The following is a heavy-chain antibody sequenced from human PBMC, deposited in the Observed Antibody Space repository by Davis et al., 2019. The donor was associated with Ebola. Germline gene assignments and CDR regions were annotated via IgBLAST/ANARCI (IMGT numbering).Heavy chain of an antibody. Sequence: ASVKVSCKASGYTFTDYNIHWMRQAPGQGLEWLGRVILKSGATNYAQKFQGRVTMTRDTSISTAYMELRSLRSDDTAVYYCARRYGDYPGGFDPWGQGTLVTVSS. CDR1: GYTFTDYN. CDR2: VILKSGAT. CDR3: ARRYGDYPGGFDP. J-gene: IGHJ5*02. V-gene: IGHV1-2*06. D-gene: IGHD4-17*01.